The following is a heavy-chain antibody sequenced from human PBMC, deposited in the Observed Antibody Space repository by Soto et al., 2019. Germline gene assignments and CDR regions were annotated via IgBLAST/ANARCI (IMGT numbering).Heavy chain of an antibody. Sequence: ASVKVSCKASGYTFTGYYMHWVRQAPGQGLEGMGWINPNSGGTNYAQKFQGWVTMTRDTSISTAYMELSRLRSDDTAVYYCARERDCSSTSCYGAYYYYYGMDVWGQGTTVTVSS. V-gene: IGHV1-2*04. J-gene: IGHJ6*02. CDR3: ARERDCSSTSCYGAYYYYYGMDV. CDR2: INPNSGGT. CDR1: GYTFTGYY. D-gene: IGHD2-2*01.